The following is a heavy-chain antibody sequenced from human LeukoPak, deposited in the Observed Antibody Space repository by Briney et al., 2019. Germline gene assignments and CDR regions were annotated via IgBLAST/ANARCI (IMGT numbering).Heavy chain of an antibody. CDR3: ARRQGDY. Sequence: SETLSLTCTVSGGSISSYYWSWIRQPPGKGLEWIGYIYYSGSTNYNPSLKSRVTISVDTSKNQFSLKLSSVTAADTAVYYCARRQGDYWGQGTLVTVSS. J-gene: IGHJ4*02. CDR1: GGSISSYY. CDR2: IYYSGST. V-gene: IGHV4-59*08.